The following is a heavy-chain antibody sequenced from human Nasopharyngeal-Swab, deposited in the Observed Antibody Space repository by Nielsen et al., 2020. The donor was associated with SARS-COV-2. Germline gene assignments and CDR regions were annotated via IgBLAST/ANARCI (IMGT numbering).Heavy chain of an antibody. CDR2: MNPNSGNT. D-gene: IGHD3-3*01. Sequence: ASVKVSCKASGYTFTNYDINWVRQATGQGLECMGWMNPNSGNTGYAQKFQGRVTMTRNTSISTAYMELSSLRSEDTAVYYCARGGPAYYDFWSGYLPYYYYGMDVWGQGTTVTVSS. CDR3: ARGGPAYYDFWSGYLPYYYYGMDV. J-gene: IGHJ6*02. CDR1: GYTFTNYD. V-gene: IGHV1-8*01.